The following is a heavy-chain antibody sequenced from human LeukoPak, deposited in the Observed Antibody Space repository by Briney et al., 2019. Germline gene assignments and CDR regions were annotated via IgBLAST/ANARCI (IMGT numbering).Heavy chain of an antibody. D-gene: IGHD2-15*01. Sequence: PAETLSLTCTVSGGSISIYYWSWIRQPPGKGLEWIGYIYYSGSTNYNPSLKSRVTISVDTSKNQFSLKLSSVTAADTAVYYCARAGYCSGGSCYSGRFDYWGQGTLVTVSS. CDR3: ARAGYCSGGSCYSGRFDY. CDR2: IYYSGST. CDR1: GGSISIYY. J-gene: IGHJ4*02. V-gene: IGHV4-59*01.